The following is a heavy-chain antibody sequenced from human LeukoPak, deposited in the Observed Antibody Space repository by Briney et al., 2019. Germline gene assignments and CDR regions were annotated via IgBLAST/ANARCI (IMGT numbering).Heavy chain of an antibody. V-gene: IGHV3-23*01. D-gene: IGHD3-10*01. CDR2: MSGSGSDT. J-gene: IGHJ4*02. CDR3: AKDLGGEGGSGFPGY. CDR1: GFTFSSYS. Sequence: GVSLRLSCAASGFTFSSYSMSWVRQVPGKGLEWISAMSGSGSDTYYADSVKGRFTISRDSSKSTLYLQMNSLRAEDTALYYCAKDLGGEGGSGFPGYWGQGTLVTVSS.